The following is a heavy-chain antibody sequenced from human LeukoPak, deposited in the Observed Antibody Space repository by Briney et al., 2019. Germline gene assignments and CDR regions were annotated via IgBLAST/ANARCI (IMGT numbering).Heavy chain of an antibody. CDR2: IKEDGSEK. CDR1: GITFSSYR. J-gene: IGHJ1*01. Sequence: PGGSLRLSCAASGITFSSYRMSWVRQAPGKGLEWVANIKEDGSEKHYVDSVKGRFTISRDNAKNSLYLQMNSLRAEDTAVYYCARADGVGVVTPYFQHWGQGTLVTVSP. CDR3: ARADGVGVVTPYFQH. D-gene: IGHD4-23*01. V-gene: IGHV3-7*01.